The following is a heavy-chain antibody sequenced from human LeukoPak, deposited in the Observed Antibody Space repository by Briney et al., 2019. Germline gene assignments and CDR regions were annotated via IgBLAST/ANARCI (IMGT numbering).Heavy chain of an antibody. V-gene: IGHV1-2*02. CDR3: APTSVSYFDY. Sequence: GASVKVSCKTSGYTFTGYLMHWVRQAPAQGLEWMGWINPNTGGTNYAQKFQGRVTMTRDTSISTAYMELSRLRSDDTAVYFCAPTSVSYFDYWGQGTLVTVSS. D-gene: IGHD2-2*01. CDR1: GYTFTGYL. CDR2: INPNTGGT. J-gene: IGHJ4*02.